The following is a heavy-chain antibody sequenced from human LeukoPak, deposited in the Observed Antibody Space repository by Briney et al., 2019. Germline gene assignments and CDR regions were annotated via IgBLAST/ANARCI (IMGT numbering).Heavy chain of an antibody. CDR3: ARQWYYGSGSYYTSYGMDV. J-gene: IGHJ6*02. D-gene: IGHD3-10*01. V-gene: IGHV5-51*01. CDR1: GYSFTSYW. Sequence: GESLKISCKGSGYSFTSYWIGWVRQMPGKGLEWMGIIYPGDSGTRYSPSFQGQVTISADKSISTAYLQWSSLKASDTAMYYCARQWYYGSGSYYTSYGMDVWGQGTTVTVSS. CDR2: IYPGDSGT.